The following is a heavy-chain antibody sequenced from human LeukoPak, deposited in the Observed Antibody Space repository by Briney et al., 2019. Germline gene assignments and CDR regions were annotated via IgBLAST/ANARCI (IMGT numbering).Heavy chain of an antibody. CDR2: IYYSGNT. CDR1: GGSISSGVYS. D-gene: IGHD6-13*01. J-gene: IGHJ6*03. Sequence: SETLSLTCAVSGGSISSGVYSWSWIRQPPGKGLEWIGYIYYSGNTYYNPSLKSRVTISVDKSKNQFSLKLSSVTAADTAVYYCARGKVYSSSWVRDYYYMDVWGKGTTVTVSS. V-gene: IGHV4-30-4*07. CDR3: ARGKVYSSSWVRDYYYMDV.